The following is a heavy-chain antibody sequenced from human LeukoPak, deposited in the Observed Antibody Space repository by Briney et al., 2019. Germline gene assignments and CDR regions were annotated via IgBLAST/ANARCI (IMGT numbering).Heavy chain of an antibody. CDR2: IYYSGST. CDR3: ASGYGYSYGTFDY. J-gene: IGHJ4*02. D-gene: IGHD5-18*01. Sequence: SETLSLTCAVYGGSFSGCYWSWIRQPPGKGLEWIGYIYYSGSTNYNPSLKSRVTISVDTSKNQFSLKLSSVTAADTAVYYCASGYGYSYGTFDYWGQGTLVTVSS. CDR1: GGSFSGCY. V-gene: IGHV4-59*08.